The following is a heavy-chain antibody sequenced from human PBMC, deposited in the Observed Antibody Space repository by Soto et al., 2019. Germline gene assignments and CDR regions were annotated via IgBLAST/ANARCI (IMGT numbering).Heavy chain of an antibody. J-gene: IGHJ6*02. CDR2: INHSGST. CDR3: ARGQDGAGSYCMDV. Sequence: SETLSLTCAVYGGYFSGYYWRWIRQPPGKGLARIGEINHSGSTNYHPALKSRITISVDTSKNQFSLELSSVTAADTSVYYCARGQDGAGSYCMDVWGRGTTVTVSS. V-gene: IGHV4-34*01. CDR1: GGYFSGYY. D-gene: IGHD3-10*01.